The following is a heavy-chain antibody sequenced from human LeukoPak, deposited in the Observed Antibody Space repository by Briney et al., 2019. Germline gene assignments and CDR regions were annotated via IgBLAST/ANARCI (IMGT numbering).Heavy chain of an antibody. Sequence: GGSLRLSCAACGFTFSSYSMNWVRQAPGKGLEWVSYISSSSSTIYYADSVKGRFTISRDNAKNSLYLQMNSLRADDTAVYYCARFAAGGSYYYYMDVWGKGTTVTVSS. CDR1: GFTFSSYS. CDR2: ISSSSSTI. D-gene: IGHD6-25*01. V-gene: IGHV3-48*04. CDR3: ARFAAGGSYYYYMDV. J-gene: IGHJ6*03.